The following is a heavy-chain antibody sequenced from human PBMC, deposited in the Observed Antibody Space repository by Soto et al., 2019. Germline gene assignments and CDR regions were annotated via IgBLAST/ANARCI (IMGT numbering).Heavy chain of an antibody. CDR1: GFTFSSYW. CDR2: IKQDGSEK. Sequence: EVQLVESGGGLVQPGGSLRLSCAASGFTFSSYWMSWVRQAPGKGLEWVANIKQDGSEKYYVDSVKGRFTISIDNATNSLYLQINSLRAEDTAVYYCASDPRYRISLVYWGQGTLVTVSS. CDR3: ASDPRYRISLVY. D-gene: IGHD2-15*01. V-gene: IGHV3-7*01. J-gene: IGHJ4*02.